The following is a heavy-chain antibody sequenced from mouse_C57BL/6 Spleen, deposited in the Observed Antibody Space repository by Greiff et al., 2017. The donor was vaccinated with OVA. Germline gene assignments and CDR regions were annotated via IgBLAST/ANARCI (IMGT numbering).Heavy chain of an antibody. CDR1: GYSITSGYY. CDR2: ISYDGSN. Sequence: EVQLQQSGPGLVKPSQSLSLTCSVTGYSITSGYYWNWIRQFPGNKLEWMGYISYDGSNNYNPSLKNRISITRDTSKNQFFLKLNSVTTEDTATYYCARGDDYADWGQGTTLTVSS. J-gene: IGHJ2*01. V-gene: IGHV3-6*01. D-gene: IGHD2-4*01. CDR3: ARGDDYAD.